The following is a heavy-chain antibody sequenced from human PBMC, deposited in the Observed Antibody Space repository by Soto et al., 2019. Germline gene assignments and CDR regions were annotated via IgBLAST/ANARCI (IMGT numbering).Heavy chain of an antibody. Sequence: QVQLVESGGGVVQPGRSLRLSCAASGFTFSSYGMHWVRQAPGKGLEWVAVISYDGSNKYYADSVKGRFTISRDNSKNTLYLQMNSLRAEDTAVYYYAKDQGGDYEGGMDVWGQGTTVTVSS. CDR2: ISYDGSNK. CDR3: AKDQGGDYEGGMDV. CDR1: GFTFSSYG. J-gene: IGHJ6*02. D-gene: IGHD4-17*01. V-gene: IGHV3-30*18.